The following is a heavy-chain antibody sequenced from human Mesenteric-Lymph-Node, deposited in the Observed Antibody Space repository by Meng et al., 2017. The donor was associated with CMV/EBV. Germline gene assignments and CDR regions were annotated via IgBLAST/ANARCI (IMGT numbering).Heavy chain of an antibody. J-gene: IGHJ4*02. CDR1: GDSISTRDYY. V-gene: IGHV4-39*07. D-gene: IGHD3-3*01. Sequence: SETLSLTCTVSGDSISTRDYYWAWVRQPPGKGLKWIGSIYYSGNTYYNPSLKSRVIISVDTSNNQFSLRLTSLSAADTAAYYCARDSPYYDFRSGYYTVRYFDYWGQGALVTVSS. CDR3: ARDSPYYDFRSGYYTVRYFDY. CDR2: IYYSGNT.